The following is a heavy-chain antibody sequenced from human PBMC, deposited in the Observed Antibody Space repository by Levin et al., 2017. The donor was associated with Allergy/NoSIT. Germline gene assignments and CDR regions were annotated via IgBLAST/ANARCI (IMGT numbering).Heavy chain of an antibody. CDR2: VSSSSSYI. Sequence: GESLKISCAASGFTFSTYSMNWVRQAPGKGLEWVSSVSSSSSYIQYAESVKGRFTISRDNAKNSLYLQMNSLRGEDTAVYYCARGAYYGSSGYRWFDPWGQGTLVTVSS. D-gene: IGHD3-22*01. J-gene: IGHJ5*02. CDR3: ARGAYYGSSGYRWFDP. CDR1: GFTFSTYS. V-gene: IGHV3-21*01.